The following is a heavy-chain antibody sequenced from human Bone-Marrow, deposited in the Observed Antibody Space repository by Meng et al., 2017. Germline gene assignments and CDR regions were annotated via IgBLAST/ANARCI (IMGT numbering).Heavy chain of an antibody. Sequence: GESLKISCKASGYAFTSSWIGWVRQTPEKGLEWAAIISPRDSDTRYNPSFEGQVIISADKSISTTYLQWSSLKASDTAMYYCARHLGFEYFDYWGQGALVTVSS. D-gene: IGHD3-10*01. J-gene: IGHJ4*02. V-gene: IGHV5-51*01. CDR2: ISPRDSDT. CDR3: ARHLGFEYFDY. CDR1: GYAFTSSW.